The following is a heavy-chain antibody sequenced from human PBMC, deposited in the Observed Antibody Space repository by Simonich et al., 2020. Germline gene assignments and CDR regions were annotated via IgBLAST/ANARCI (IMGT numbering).Heavy chain of an antibody. V-gene: IGHV3-48*03. J-gene: IGHJ4*02. CDR1: GFTFSCYE. CDR2: ISSSGSTK. D-gene: IGHD4-17*01. CDR3: ARHYYGDYYFDY. Sequence: EVQLVESGGGLVQPGGSLRLSCAASGFTFSCYEMNWVRQAPGKGLGWVSYISSSGSTKYYADSVKGRFTISRDNAKNSLYLQMNSLRAEDTAVYYCARHYYGDYYFDYWGQGTLVTVSS.